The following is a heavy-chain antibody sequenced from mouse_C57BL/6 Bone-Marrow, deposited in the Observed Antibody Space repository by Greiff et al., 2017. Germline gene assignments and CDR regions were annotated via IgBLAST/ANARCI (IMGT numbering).Heavy chain of an antibody. V-gene: IGHV1-52*01. J-gene: IGHJ1*03. CDR2: IDPSDSET. D-gene: IGHD2-3*01. CDR1: GYTFTSYW. Sequence: QVQLQQPGAELVRPGSSVKLSCKASGYTFTSYWMHWVKQRPIQGLEWIGNIDPSDSETHYNQKFKDKATLTVDKSSSTAYMQLSSLTSEDSAVYYGAISDGYYSYWYFDVWGTGTTVTVSS. CDR3: AISDGYYSYWYFDV.